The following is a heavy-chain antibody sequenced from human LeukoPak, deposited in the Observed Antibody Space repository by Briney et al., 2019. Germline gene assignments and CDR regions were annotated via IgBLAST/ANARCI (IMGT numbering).Heavy chain of an antibody. CDR3: ARGSLRWSTGEGDY. V-gene: IGHV3-74*01. CDR2: INSDASST. J-gene: IGHJ4*02. D-gene: IGHD4-23*01. CDR1: GFTFSSYW. Sequence: GGSLRLSCAASGFTFSSYWMHWVRQVPGKGLVWVSRINSDASSTNYADSVKGRFTISRDNAKNSLYLQMNSLRDEDTAVYYCARGSLRWSTGEGDYWGQGTLVTVSS.